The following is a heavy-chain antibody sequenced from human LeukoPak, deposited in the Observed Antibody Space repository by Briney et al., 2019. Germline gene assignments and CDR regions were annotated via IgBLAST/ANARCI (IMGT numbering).Heavy chain of an antibody. Sequence: GASVKVSCKASGYTFTSYGISWVRQAPGQGLEWMGWISAYNGNTNYAQKLQGRVTMTTDTSTSTAYMELRSLRSDDTAVYYCARDHSSGWGGNLFDYWGQGTLVTVSS. V-gene: IGHV1-18*01. CDR2: ISAYNGNT. CDR1: GYTFTSYG. D-gene: IGHD6-19*01. CDR3: ARDHSSGWGGNLFDY. J-gene: IGHJ4*02.